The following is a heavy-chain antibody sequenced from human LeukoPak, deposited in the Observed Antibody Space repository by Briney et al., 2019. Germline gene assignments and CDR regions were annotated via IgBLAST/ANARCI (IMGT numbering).Heavy chain of an antibody. CDR2: INSDGSST. Sequence: GGSLRLSCAASGLTFTSYWMHWVRQAPGKGLVWVARINSDGSSTSYADSVKGRFTISRDNAKNTLYLQMNSLRAEDTAVYYCARTGEGYAFDIWGQGTMVTVSS. J-gene: IGHJ3*02. D-gene: IGHD1-26*01. CDR3: ARTGEGYAFDI. CDR1: GLTFTSYW. V-gene: IGHV3-74*01.